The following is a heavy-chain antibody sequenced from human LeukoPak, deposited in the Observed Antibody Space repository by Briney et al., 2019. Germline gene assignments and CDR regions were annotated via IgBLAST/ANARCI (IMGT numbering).Heavy chain of an antibody. CDR1: GNYS. V-gene: IGHV3-74*01. CDR3: VSFYETY. J-gene: IGHJ4*02. Sequence: GSLLLSWAASGNYSMHCVRQVPGKGLVWVSRINSDGSWTSYADSVKGRFTISKDNAKNTVYLQMNSLRAEDTAVYYCVSFYETYWGRGTLVTVSS. D-gene: IGHD2/OR15-2a*01. CDR2: INSDGSWT.